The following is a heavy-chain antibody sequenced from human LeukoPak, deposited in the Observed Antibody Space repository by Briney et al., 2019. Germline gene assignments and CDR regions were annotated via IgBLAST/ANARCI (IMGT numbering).Heavy chain of an antibody. CDR2: IRSNRGST. CDR3: TRGGEAAGDY. D-gene: IGHD6-13*01. Sequence: GGSLRLSCAASGFTFSGYGMHWVRQAPGKGLEYVSGIRSNRGSTYYASSVKGRFTISRDNSKNTLYLQMASLRIDDMAVYYCTRGGEAAGDYWGQGALVTVSA. V-gene: IGHV3-64*01. J-gene: IGHJ4*02. CDR1: GFTFSGYG.